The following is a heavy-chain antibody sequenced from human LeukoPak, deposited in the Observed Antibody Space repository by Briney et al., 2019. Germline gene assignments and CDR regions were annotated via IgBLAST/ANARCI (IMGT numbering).Heavy chain of an antibody. V-gene: IGHV3-53*01. CDR3: ARVPSGYFDY. D-gene: IGHD6-25*01. CDR1: GSTVSSNY. J-gene: IGHJ4*02. CDR2: IYGGSSI. Sequence: GGSLRLSCAASGSTVSSNYMSWVRQAPGKGLDWVSVIYGGSSIYYGDSVKGRFTISRDNSKNTLYLQMNSLRAEDTAVYYCARVPSGYFDYWGQGTLVTVSS.